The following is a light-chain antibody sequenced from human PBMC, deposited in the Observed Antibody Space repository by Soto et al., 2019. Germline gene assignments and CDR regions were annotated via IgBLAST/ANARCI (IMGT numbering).Light chain of an antibody. CDR3: QQYMSYS. J-gene: IGKJ1*01. V-gene: IGKV1-5*03. Sequence: DIQMTQSPSTLSASVGDRVTITCRASQSISSWLAWYQQKPGKAPKLLINKASSLESGVPSRFSGSGSGTDFALTISSLQPDDFATYYCQQYMSYSFGQGTKVDI. CDR2: KAS. CDR1: QSISSW.